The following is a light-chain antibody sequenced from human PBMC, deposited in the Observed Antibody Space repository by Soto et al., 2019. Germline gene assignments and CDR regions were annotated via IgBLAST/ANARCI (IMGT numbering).Light chain of an antibody. J-gene: IGLJ1*01. Sequence: SLLTQPRPVFGAPGQSVTISFTWTSSEVGGYKYVSLYQQHPGKAPKLMIYDVSKRPSGVLDRFSGSKSGNTASLTFSGFQAEDEADYYCCSYAGSYTHVFGTGTKVTVL. V-gene: IGLV2-11*02. CDR3: CSYAGSYTHV. CDR2: DVS. CDR1: SSEVGGYKY.